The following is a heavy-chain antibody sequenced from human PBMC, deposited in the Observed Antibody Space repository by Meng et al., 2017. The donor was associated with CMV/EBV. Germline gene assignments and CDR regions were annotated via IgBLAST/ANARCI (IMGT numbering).Heavy chain of an antibody. CDR2: IIPILGIA. CDR3: ARDYTTGYYYYCMDV. Sequence: SVKVSCKASGDTFSSYAISWVRQAPGQGLEWMGGIIPILGIANYAQKFQGRVTITADKSTSTAYMELSSLRSEDTAVYYCARDYTTGYYYYCMDVWGQGTTVTVSS. V-gene: IGHV1-69*10. CDR1: GDTFSSYA. J-gene: IGHJ6*02. D-gene: IGHD3-9*01.